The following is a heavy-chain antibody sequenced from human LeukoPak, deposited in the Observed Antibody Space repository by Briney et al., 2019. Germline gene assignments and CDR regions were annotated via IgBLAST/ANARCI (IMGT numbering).Heavy chain of an antibody. CDR1: GFTFSSYG. CDR3: AKDQRRTRGGSSWYVLDY. Sequence: PGGSLRLSCAASGFTFSSYGMHWVRQAPGKGLEWVAVISYDGSNEYYADPVKGRFTISRDNSKNTLYLQMNSLRAEDTAVYYCAKDQRRTRGGSSWYVLDYWGQGTLVTVSS. D-gene: IGHD6-13*01. V-gene: IGHV3-30*18. CDR2: ISYDGSNE. J-gene: IGHJ4*02.